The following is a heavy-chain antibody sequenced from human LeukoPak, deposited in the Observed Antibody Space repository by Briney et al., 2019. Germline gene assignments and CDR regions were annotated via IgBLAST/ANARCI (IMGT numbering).Heavy chain of an antibody. J-gene: IGHJ4*02. D-gene: IGHD1-26*01. CDR3: ARALEVGSYPFDY. CDR1: GGSFSGYY. Sequence: PSETLSLTCAVYGGSFSGYYWSWIRQPPGKGLEWIGEINHSGSTNYNPSLKSRVTISVDTSKNQFSLKLSSVTAADTAVYYCARALEVGSYPFDYWGQGTLVTVSS. V-gene: IGHV4-34*01. CDR2: INHSGST.